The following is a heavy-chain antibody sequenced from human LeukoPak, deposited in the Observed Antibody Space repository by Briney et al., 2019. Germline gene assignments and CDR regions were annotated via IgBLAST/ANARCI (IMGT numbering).Heavy chain of an antibody. J-gene: IGHJ4*02. CDR2: IYYSGST. V-gene: IGHV4-39*07. D-gene: IGHD3-22*01. CDR1: GGSISSSSYY. Sequence: PSETLSLTCTVSGGSISSSSYYWGWIRQPPGKGLEWIGSIYYSGSTYYNPSLKSRVTISVDTSKNQFSLKLSSVAAADTAVYYCAREPYDSSGYGYWGQGTLVTVSS. CDR3: AREPYDSSGYGY.